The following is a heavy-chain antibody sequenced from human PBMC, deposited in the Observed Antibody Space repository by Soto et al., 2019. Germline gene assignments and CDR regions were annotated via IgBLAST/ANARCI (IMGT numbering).Heavy chain of an antibody. Sequence: PGESLKISCKGSGYSFTSYWIGWVRQMPGKGLEWMGIIYPGDSDTRYSPSFQGQVTISADKSISTAYLQWSSLKASDTAMYYCARQYYYDSSGYYFTSFYYFDYWGQGTLVTVSS. CDR2: IYPGDSDT. J-gene: IGHJ4*02. CDR1: GYSFTSYW. V-gene: IGHV5-51*01. D-gene: IGHD3-22*01. CDR3: ARQYYYDSSGYYFTSFYYFDY.